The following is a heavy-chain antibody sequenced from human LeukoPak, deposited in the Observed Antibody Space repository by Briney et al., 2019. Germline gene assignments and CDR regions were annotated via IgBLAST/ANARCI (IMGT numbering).Heavy chain of an antibody. CDR2: INPNSGGT. J-gene: IGHJ4*02. CDR1: GYTFTGYY. D-gene: IGHD3-9*01. V-gene: IGHV1-2*02. Sequence: ASVKVSCKASGYTFTGYYMHWVRQAPGQGLEWMGWINPNSGGTNYAQKFQGRVTMTRDTSISTAYMELSRLRSDDTAVHYCAREALRYFDWLLYGHWGQGTLVTVSS. CDR3: AREALRYFDWLLYGH.